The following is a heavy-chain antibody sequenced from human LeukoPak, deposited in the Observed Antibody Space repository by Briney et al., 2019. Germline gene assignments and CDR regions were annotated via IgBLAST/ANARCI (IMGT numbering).Heavy chain of an antibody. CDR1: GFTVSSNY. Sequence: GGSLRLSCAASGFTVSSNYMSWVRQAPGKGQEWVSVIYSGGSTYYADSVKGRFTISRDNSKNTLYLQMNSLRAEDTAVYYCARGHNTGYYYYYMDVWGKGTTVTVSS. CDR3: ARGHNTGYYYYYMDV. J-gene: IGHJ6*03. D-gene: IGHD1-1*01. V-gene: IGHV3-53*01. CDR2: IYSGGST.